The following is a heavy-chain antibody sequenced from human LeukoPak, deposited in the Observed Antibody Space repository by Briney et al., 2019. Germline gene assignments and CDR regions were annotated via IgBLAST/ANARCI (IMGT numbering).Heavy chain of an antibody. Sequence: SETLSLTCAVYGGSFRGYYWSWIRQPPGNGLEWIGEISHSGITNYNPSLKSRVTISVDTSKNQFSLKLNSVTAADTALYYCARAATDSGYDWTTFDYWGQGTLVTVSS. J-gene: IGHJ4*02. D-gene: IGHD5-12*01. CDR3: ARAATDSGYDWTTFDY. CDR2: ISHSGIT. V-gene: IGHV4-34*01. CDR1: GGSFRGYY.